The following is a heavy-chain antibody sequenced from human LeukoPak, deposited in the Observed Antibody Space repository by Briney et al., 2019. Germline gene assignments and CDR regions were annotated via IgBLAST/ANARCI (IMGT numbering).Heavy chain of an antibody. V-gene: IGHV1-46*01. CDR1: GYTFTSYY. Sequence: GASVKVSCKASGYTFTSYYMHWVRQAPGQGLEWMGIINPSGGSTSYAQKFQGRVTMTRDTSTSTVYMELSSLRSEDTAVYYCASAKPPRFKVAVAGMFDYWGQGTLVTVSS. D-gene: IGHD6-19*01. CDR3: ASAKPPRFKVAVAGMFDY. J-gene: IGHJ4*02. CDR2: INPSGGST.